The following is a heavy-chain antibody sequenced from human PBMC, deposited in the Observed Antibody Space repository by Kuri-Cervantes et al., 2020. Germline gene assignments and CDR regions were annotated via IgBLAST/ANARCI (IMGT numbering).Heavy chain of an antibody. J-gene: IGHJ4*02. D-gene: IGHD5-24*01. V-gene: IGHV4-39*01. CDR2: IYYSGST. CDR1: GGSISSSSYY. Sequence: SETLSLTCTVSGGSISSSSYYWGWIRQPPGKGLEWIGSIYYSGSTYYNPSLKSRVTISVDTSKNQFSLKLSSVTAADTAVYYCARGRRWLQSVTIDYWGQGTLVTVSS. CDR3: ARGRRWLQSVTIDY.